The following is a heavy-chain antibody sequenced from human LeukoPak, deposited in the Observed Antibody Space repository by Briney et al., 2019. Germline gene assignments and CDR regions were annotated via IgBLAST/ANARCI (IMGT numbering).Heavy chain of an antibody. Sequence: SETLSLTCTVSGGSISSYYWSWIRQPPGKGLEWIGYIYYSGSTNYNPSLKSRVTISVDTSKNQFSLKLSSVTAADTAVYYCRGFMVRGVRTNDYWGQGTLVTVSS. J-gene: IGHJ4*02. CDR2: IYYSGST. V-gene: IGHV4-59*12. CDR1: GGSISSYY. CDR3: RGFMVRGVRTNDY. D-gene: IGHD3-10*01.